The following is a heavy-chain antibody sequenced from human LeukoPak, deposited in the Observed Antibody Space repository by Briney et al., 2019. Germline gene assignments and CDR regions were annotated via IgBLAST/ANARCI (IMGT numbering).Heavy chain of an antibody. J-gene: IGHJ4*02. Sequence: GGSLSLSCAASGFTFSSYGMNWVRQAPGKGLEWVSSISSSSSYIYYADSVKGRFTISRENAKNSLYLQKNSLRAEDTAVYYCASTGRSRVTMVHGLGDVVDYWGQGTLVTVSS. D-gene: IGHD3-10*01. CDR3: ASTGRSRVTMVHGLGDVVDY. CDR1: GFTFSSYG. CDR2: ISSSSSYI. V-gene: IGHV3-21*01.